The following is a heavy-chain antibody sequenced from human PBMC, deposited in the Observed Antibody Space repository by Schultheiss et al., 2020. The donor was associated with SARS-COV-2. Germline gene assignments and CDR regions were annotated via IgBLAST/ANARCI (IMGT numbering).Heavy chain of an antibody. CDR2: IYYSGDT. V-gene: IGHV4-31*03. CDR1: GGSVSSGSYY. J-gene: IGHJ6*02. Sequence: SETLSLTCTVSGGSVSSGSYYWSWIRQPPGKGLEWIGYIYYSGDTSYNPSLKSRLTISGDTSKNQFSLKVNSVTAADTAVYYCARGYRYYYYAMDVWGQGTTVTVSS. CDR3: ARGYRYYYYAMDV. D-gene: IGHD5-18*01.